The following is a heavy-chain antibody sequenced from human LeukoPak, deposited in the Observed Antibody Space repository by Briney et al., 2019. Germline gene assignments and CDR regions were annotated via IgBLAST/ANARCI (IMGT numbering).Heavy chain of an antibody. CDR3: ASGYDYYYYGMDV. J-gene: IGHJ6*02. Sequence: GGSLRLSCAASGFTFSDYYMSWIRQAPGKGLEWVSYISSSGSTIYYADSVKGRFTISRDNGKNSLYLQMNSLRAEDTAVYYCASGYDYYYYGMDVWGQGTTVTVSS. CDR1: GFTFSDYY. D-gene: IGHD5-12*01. V-gene: IGHV3-11*01. CDR2: ISSSGSTI.